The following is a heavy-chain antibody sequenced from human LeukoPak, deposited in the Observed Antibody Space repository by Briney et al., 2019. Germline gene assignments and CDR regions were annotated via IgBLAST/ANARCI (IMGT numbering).Heavy chain of an antibody. J-gene: IGHJ4*02. D-gene: IGHD1-26*01. CDR2: ISGSGGGT. CDR3: ARSGSYHSFDY. CDR1: GFTFSSYA. Sequence: PGGSLRLSCTASGFTFSSYAMSWVRQAPGKGLEWVSPISGSGGGTYYTDSVKGRFTISRDNSKNTLYLQMNSLRAEDTAVYYCARSGSYHSFDYWGQGTLVTVSS. V-gene: IGHV3-23*01.